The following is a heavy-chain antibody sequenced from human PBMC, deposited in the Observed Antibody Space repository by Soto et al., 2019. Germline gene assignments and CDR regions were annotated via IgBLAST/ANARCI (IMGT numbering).Heavy chain of an antibody. CDR2: IYYSGST. V-gene: IGHV4-59*01. CDR3: ARVFTAGTYYYYYGMDV. D-gene: IGHD6-13*01. J-gene: IGHJ6*02. Sequence: ETLSLTCTVSGGSISSYYWSWIRQPPGKGLEWIGYIYYSGSTNYNPSLKSRVTISVDTSKNQFSLKLSSVTAADTAVYYCARVFTAGTYYYYYGMDVWGQGTTVTVSS. CDR1: GGSISSYY.